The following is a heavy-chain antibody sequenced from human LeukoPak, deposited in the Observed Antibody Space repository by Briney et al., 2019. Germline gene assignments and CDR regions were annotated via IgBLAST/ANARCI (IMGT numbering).Heavy chain of an antibody. J-gene: IGHJ5*02. D-gene: IGHD2-2*01. CDR3: ARKEYCSSTSCPVGEDWFDP. CDR2: ISAYNGNT. Sequence: GASVKASCKASGYTFTSYGISWVRQAPGQGLEWMGWISAYNGNTNYAQKLQGRVTMTTDTSTSTAYMELRSLRSDDTAVYYCARKEYCSSTSCPVGEDWFDPWGQGTLVTVSS. V-gene: IGHV1-18*01. CDR1: GYTFTSYG.